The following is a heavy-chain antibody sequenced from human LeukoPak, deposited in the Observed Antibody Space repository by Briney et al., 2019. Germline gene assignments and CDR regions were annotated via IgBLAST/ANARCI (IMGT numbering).Heavy chain of an antibody. CDR2: ISTSGSTI. Sequence: GGSLRLSCAASGFTFSAYEINWVRQAPGKGLEWISYISTSGSTIYYADSVKGRFTISRDNAKNSLYLQMNSLRAEDTAVYYCARDSPYGGYFDLWGRGTLVTVSS. CDR3: ARDSPYGGYFDL. D-gene: IGHD4-17*01. V-gene: IGHV3-48*03. CDR1: GFTFSAYE. J-gene: IGHJ2*01.